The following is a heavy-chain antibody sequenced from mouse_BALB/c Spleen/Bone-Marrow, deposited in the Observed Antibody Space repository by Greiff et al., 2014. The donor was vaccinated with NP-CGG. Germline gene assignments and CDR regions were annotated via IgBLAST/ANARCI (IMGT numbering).Heavy chain of an antibody. V-gene: IGHV1-7*01. CDR3: ARGLRDWYFDV. CDR1: GYTSTTYW. D-gene: IGHD2-4*01. CDR2: INPSTGNT. Sequence: QVQLQQSGAELAKPGASVKMSCKASGYTSTTYWTHWVKQRPGQGLEWIGYINPSTGNTEYNQKLRDRATLTADKSSSTPYMQLSSLTSEDSAVYYCARGLRDWYFDVWGAGTTVTVSS. J-gene: IGHJ1*01.